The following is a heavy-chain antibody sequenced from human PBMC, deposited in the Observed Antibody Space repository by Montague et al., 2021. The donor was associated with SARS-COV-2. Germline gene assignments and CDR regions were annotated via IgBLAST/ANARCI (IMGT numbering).Heavy chain of an antibody. CDR3: ARDTLWHYYYYGMDV. J-gene: IGHJ6*02. D-gene: IGHD3-10*01. CDR1: GFTFSSYG. V-gene: IGHV3-33*01. CDR2: IWYDGSNK. Sequence: SLRLSCAASGFTFSSYGMHWVRQAPGKGLEWVAVIWYDGSNKYYADSVKGRFTISRDNSKNTLYLQMNSLRAEDTAVYYCARDTLWHYYYYGMDVWGQGTTVTVSS.